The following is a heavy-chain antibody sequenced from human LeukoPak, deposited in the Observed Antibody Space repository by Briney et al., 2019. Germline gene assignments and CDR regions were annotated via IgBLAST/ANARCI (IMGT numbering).Heavy chain of an antibody. CDR3: AKDFAFNSYMDV. CDR2: IRYDGSDK. Sequence: GGSLRLSCAASEFTFSSYTMNWVRQGPGEGLEWVAFIRYDGSDKYYVDSVKGRFTISRDNSKNTLYLQMNSLRGEDTAVYYCAKDFAFNSYMDVWGKGSTVTISS. D-gene: IGHD2/OR15-2a*01. V-gene: IGHV3-30*02. J-gene: IGHJ6*03. CDR1: EFTFSSYT.